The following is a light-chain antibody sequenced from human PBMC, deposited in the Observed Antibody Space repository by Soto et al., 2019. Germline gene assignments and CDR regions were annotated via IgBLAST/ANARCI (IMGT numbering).Light chain of an antibody. Sequence: SYELTQPPSVSVAPGQTARITCGGDNIGSKSVHWYQQKAGQAPVLVVYDDSDRPSGIPERFSGSNSGKMATLTTSRVDTGDEADYHCQVWDSSSEHRVFGGGTKLTVL. V-gene: IGLV3-21*02. CDR2: DDS. CDR3: QVWDSSSEHRV. CDR1: NIGSKS. J-gene: IGLJ2*01.